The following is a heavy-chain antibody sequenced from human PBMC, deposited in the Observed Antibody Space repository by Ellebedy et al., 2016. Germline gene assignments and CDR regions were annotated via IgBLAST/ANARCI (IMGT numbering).Heavy chain of an antibody. D-gene: IGHD3-22*01. J-gene: IGHJ3*02. CDR1: GASISTYY. CDR2: IYYSGNT. Sequence: SETLSLXCTVSGASISTYYWSWFRQSPGRGLEWIGYIYYSGNTKNNPSLRGRVTISIDTSKNQFSLKLSSVTAADTAVYYCAGADHYYDTRMGAFEIWGQGTMVTVSS. V-gene: IGHV4-59*13. CDR3: AGADHYYDTRMGAFEI.